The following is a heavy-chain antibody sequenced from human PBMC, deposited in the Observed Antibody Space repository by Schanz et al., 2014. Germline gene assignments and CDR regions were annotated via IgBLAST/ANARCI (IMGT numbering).Heavy chain of an antibody. V-gene: IGHV1-18*01. D-gene: IGHD3-10*01. CDR1: GYIFGSHG. CDR2: INAHTGNT. Sequence: QLMQSGSEVRKPGASVKVSCKASGYIFGSHGMTWVRQAPGQGPELMGWINAHTGNTQYAQKFQGRVSMTRDTVTTTVHLELTRLRTDDTAIYYCARVHIATYHYNSPGAFDIWGQGTRVTAS. J-gene: IGHJ3*02. CDR3: ARVHIATYHYNSPGAFDI.